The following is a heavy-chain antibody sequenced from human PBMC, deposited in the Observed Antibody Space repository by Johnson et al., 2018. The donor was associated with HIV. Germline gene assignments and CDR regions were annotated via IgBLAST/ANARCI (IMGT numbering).Heavy chain of an antibody. J-gene: IGHJ3*02. CDR1: GFTFDDYG. CDR2: INSDGSST. D-gene: IGHD3-16*01. CDR3: ARDRVYDAFDI. V-gene: IGHV3-20*04. Sequence: VQLVESGGGVVRPGGSLRLSCAASGFTFDDYGMSWVRQAPGKGLVWVSRINSDGSSTIYADFVKGRFTISRDNAKNTLYLQMNSLRAEDTAVYFCARDRVYDAFDIWGQGTMVTVSS.